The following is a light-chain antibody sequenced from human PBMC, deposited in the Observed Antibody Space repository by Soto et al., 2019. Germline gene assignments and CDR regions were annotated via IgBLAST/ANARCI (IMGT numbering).Light chain of an antibody. CDR1: QTVRNNY. CDR3: QQFSSYPIT. J-gene: IGKJ4*01. Sequence: EFVLTQSPGTLSLSPGERATLSCRASQTVRNNYLAWYQQKPGQAPRLLIYDASSRATGIPDRFSGGGSGTDFTLTISRLEPEDYCQQFSSYPITFGGGTKVDIK. CDR2: DAS. V-gene: IGKV3-20*01.